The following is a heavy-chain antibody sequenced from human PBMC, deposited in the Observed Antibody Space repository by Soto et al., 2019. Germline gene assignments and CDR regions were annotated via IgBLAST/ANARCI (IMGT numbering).Heavy chain of an antibody. CDR2: INSGGST. Sequence: PGGSKRLSCAASGFTFSSCWMHWVRQAPGKGLEWVSAINSGGSTFYADSVKGRFTISRDNSKNTLYLQMNSLRVEDTAMYYCVREDYYYGMDVWGQGTAVTVSS. CDR3: VREDYYYGMDV. J-gene: IGHJ6*02. V-gene: IGHV3-66*01. CDR1: GFTFSSCW.